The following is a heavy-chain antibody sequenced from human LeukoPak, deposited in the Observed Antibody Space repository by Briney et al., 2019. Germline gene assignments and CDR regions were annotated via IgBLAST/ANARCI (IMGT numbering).Heavy chain of an antibody. CDR2: INHSGST. J-gene: IGHJ4*02. D-gene: IGHD3-22*01. Sequence: KPSETLSLTCAVYGGSFSGYYWSWIRQPPGKGLEWIGEINHSGSTNYNPSLKSRVTISVDTSKNQFSLKLSSVTAADTAVYYCARRIAPTYYYDSSGYYFDYRGQGTLVTVSS. CDR1: GGSFSGYY. CDR3: ARRIAPTYYYDSSGYYFDY. V-gene: IGHV4-34*01.